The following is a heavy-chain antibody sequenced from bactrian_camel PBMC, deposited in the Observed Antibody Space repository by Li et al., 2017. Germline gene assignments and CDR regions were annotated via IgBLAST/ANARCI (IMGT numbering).Heavy chain of an antibody. CDR2: IDSDGIT. CDR1: ECIYVTYC. V-gene: IGHV3S53*01. Sequence: ESGGGSVQAGGSLRLSCQASECIYVTYCMGWFRQAPGKEREDVARIDSDGITSYADSVKGRFTISRDNAKDTLYLQMSSLKPEDTAMYYCAADPRPCHEIDPTNAYIHWGQGTQVTVS. J-gene: IGHJ4*01. CDR3: AADPRPCHEIDPTNAYIH. D-gene: IGHD2*01.